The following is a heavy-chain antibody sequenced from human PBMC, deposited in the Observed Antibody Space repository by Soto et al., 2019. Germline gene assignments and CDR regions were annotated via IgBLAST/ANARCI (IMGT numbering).Heavy chain of an antibody. V-gene: IGHV1-69*13. CDR2: IIPIFGTA. D-gene: IGHD4-4*01. CDR1: GGTFSSYA. J-gene: IGHJ4*02. CDR3: AREGSTYSSTFDY. Sequence: GASVKVCCKASGGTFSSYAISWVRQAPGQGLEWMGGIIPIFGTANYAQKFQGRVTITADESTSTAYMELSSLKSEDTAIYYCAREGSTYSSTFDYWGQGTLVTVSS.